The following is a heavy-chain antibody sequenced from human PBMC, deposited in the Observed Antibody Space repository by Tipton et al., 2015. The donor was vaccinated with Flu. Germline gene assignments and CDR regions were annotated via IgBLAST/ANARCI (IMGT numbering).Heavy chain of an antibody. D-gene: IGHD3-3*02. CDR1: GGSISSGSYY. J-gene: IGHJ2*01. Sequence: TLSLTCTVFGGSISSGSYYWSWIRQPAGKGLEWIGRLYTSGSTNYNPSLKSRVTISVDTSKNQFSLKLNSVTAADTAVYYCARELGSPGNWYFDLLGRGTLVTVSS. V-gene: IGHV4-61*02. CDR3: ARELGSPGNWYFDL. CDR2: LYTSGST.